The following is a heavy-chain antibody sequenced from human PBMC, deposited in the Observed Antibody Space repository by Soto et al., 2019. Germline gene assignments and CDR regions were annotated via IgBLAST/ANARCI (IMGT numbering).Heavy chain of an antibody. D-gene: IGHD4-4*01. CDR1: GFTFDDYG. Sequence: GGSLRLSCAASGFTFDDYGMSWVRQAPGKGLEWVSGINWNGGSTGYADSVKGRFTISRDNSKNTLYLQMNSLRGEDTAVYHCVRPRTPVTTFFDSWGLGTLVTVSS. V-gene: IGHV3-20*01. CDR3: VRPRTPVTTFFDS. J-gene: IGHJ4*02. CDR2: INWNGGST.